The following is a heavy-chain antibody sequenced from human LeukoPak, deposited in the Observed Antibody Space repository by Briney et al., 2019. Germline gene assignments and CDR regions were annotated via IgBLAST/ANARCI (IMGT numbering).Heavy chain of an antibody. CDR3: ARDLYDDNRCFDF. CDR2: IHHSGIT. V-gene: IGHV4-38-2*02. CDR1: GGSISSYY. J-gene: IGHJ4*02. D-gene: IGHD1-14*01. Sequence: PSETLSLTCTVSGGSISSYYWSWIRQPPGKGLEWIGSIHHSGITYYNPSLKSRVTISVDTSKNQFSLRVDSVTAADTAVYYCARDLYDDNRCFDFWGQGILVTVSS.